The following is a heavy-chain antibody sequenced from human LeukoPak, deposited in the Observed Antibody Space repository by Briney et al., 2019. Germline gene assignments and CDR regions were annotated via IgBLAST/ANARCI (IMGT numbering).Heavy chain of an antibody. Sequence: GASVKVSCKASGGTFSSYAISWVRQAPGQGLEWMGRIIPILGIANYAQKFPGRVTITADKSTSTAYMELSSLRSEDTAVYYCAPLAGYSGYDYWFDPWGQGTLVTVSS. CDR2: IIPILGIA. CDR1: GGTFSSYA. J-gene: IGHJ5*02. D-gene: IGHD5-12*01. CDR3: APLAGYSGYDYWFDP. V-gene: IGHV1-69*04.